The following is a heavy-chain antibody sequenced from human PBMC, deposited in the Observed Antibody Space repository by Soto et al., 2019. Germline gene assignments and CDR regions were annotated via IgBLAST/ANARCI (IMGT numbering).Heavy chain of an antibody. D-gene: IGHD2-8*01. CDR2: IYYSGST. Sequence: SETLSLTCTVSGGSISSGGYYWSWIRQHPGKGLEWIGYIYYSGSTYYNPSLKSRVTISVDTSKNQFSLKLSSVTAADTAVYYCARVIMVYATLDYWGQGTLVTVSS. CDR1: GGSISSGGYY. V-gene: IGHV4-31*03. J-gene: IGHJ4*02. CDR3: ARVIMVYATLDY.